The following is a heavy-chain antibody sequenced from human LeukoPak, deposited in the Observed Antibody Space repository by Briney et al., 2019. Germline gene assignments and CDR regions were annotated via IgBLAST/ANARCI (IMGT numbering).Heavy chain of an antibody. V-gene: IGHV4-59*12. CDR2: ISYSGST. CDR1: GGSISSYY. Sequence: SETLSLTCTVSGGSISSYYWSWIRQPPGKGLEWIGYISYSGSTDYNPSLKSRVTISVDSSKNQFSLKLSSVTAADTAVFYCARSPHNSAWYEKWFDPWGQGTLVTVSS. D-gene: IGHD6-19*01. CDR3: ARSPHNSAWYEKWFDP. J-gene: IGHJ5*02.